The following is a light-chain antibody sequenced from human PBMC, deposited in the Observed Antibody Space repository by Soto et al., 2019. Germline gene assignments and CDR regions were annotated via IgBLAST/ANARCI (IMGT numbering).Light chain of an antibody. CDR2: GSS. Sequence: DIQMTQSPSSLSASLGDRVIITCRASQTINKNLNWYQQRPGKAPNLLIYGSSGLQSGIPSRFSGSGYGTDFTRTISSLQPEDFATYYCHQSFSTPITFGQGTRLEIK. CDR1: QTINKN. CDR3: HQSFSTPIT. J-gene: IGKJ5*01. V-gene: IGKV1-39*01.